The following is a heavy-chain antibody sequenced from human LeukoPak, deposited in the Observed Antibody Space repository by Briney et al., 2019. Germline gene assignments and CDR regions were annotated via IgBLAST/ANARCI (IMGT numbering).Heavy chain of an antibody. CDR3: ARDRGMATIPGALDI. J-gene: IGHJ3*02. CDR1: GGSISSSSYY. CDR2: IYYSGST. Sequence: PSETLSLTCTVSGGSISSSSYYWGWIRQPPGKGLEWIGSIYYSGSTYYNPSLKSRVTISVDTSKNQFSLKLSSVTAADTAVYYCARDRGMATIPGALDIWGQGTMVTVSS. D-gene: IGHD5-24*01. V-gene: IGHV4-39*02.